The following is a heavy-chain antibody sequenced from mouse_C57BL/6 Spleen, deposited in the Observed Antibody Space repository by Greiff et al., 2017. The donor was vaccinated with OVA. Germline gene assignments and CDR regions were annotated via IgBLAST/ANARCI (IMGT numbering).Heavy chain of an antibody. D-gene: IGHD1-1*01. V-gene: IGHV7-3*01. CDR2: IRNKANGYTT. CDR3: ARQYYGSSYVYYYAMDY. CDR1: GFTFTDYY. Sequence: EVKLVESGGGLVQPGGSLSLSCAASGFTFTDYYMSWVRQPPGKALEWLGFIRNKANGYTTEYSASVKGRFTISSDNSQSILYLQMNALRAEDSATYYWARQYYGSSYVYYYAMDYWGQGTSVTVSS. J-gene: IGHJ4*01.